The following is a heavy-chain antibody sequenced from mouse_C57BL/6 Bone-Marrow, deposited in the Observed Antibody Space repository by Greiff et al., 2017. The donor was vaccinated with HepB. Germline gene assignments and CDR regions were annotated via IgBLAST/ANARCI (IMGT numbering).Heavy chain of an antibody. V-gene: IGHV1-54*01. CDR1: GYAFTNYL. Sequence: VQLQQSGAELVRPGTSVKVSCKASGYAFTNYLIEWVKQRPGQGLEWIGVINPGSGGTNYNEKFKGKATLTADKSSSTAYMQLSSLTSEDSAVYFCARDDYPYWYFDVWGTGTTVTVSS. J-gene: IGHJ1*03. CDR2: INPGSGGT. CDR3: ARDDYPYWYFDV. D-gene: IGHD2-4*01.